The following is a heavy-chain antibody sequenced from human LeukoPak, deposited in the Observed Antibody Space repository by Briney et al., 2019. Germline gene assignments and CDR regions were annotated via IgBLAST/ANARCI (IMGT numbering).Heavy chain of an antibody. V-gene: IGHV1-24*01. CDR3: ATVSGYDLPFDY. CDR2: FDPEDGET. D-gene: IGHD5-12*01. Sequence: ASVKVSCKVSGYTLTELSMHWVRQAPGKGLEWMGGFDPEDGETIYAQKFQGRVTMTEDTSTDTAYMELSSLRSEDTAVYYCATVSGYDLPFDYWGQGTLVTVSS. J-gene: IGHJ4*02. CDR1: GYTLTELS.